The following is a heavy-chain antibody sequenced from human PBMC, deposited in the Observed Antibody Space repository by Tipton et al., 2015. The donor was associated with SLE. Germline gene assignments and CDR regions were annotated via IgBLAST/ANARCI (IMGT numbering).Heavy chain of an antibody. D-gene: IGHD5-12*01. CDR2: LYYSGST. CDR3: ARRGYDIRFSD. Sequence: TLSLTCTVSGGSISSYYWSWIRQPPGKGLEWIWYLYYSGSTNYNPSPQSRVTISVDTSKNQFSLKLSSVTAADTAVYYCARRGYDIRFSDWGQGTLVTVSS. V-gene: IGHV4-59*07. J-gene: IGHJ4*02. CDR1: GGSISSYY.